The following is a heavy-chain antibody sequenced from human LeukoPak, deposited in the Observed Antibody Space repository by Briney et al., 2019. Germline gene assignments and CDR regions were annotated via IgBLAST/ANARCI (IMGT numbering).Heavy chain of an antibody. V-gene: IGHV3-66*03. CDR1: GFTVSSNS. CDR3: AKDGGIYYDSSGYVDY. Sequence: GGSLRLSCTVSGFTVSSNSMSWVRQAPGKGLEWVSFIYSDNTHYSDSVKGRFTISRDNSKNTLYLQMNSLRAEDTAVYYCAKDGGIYYDSSGYVDYWGQGTLVTVSS. D-gene: IGHD3-22*01. J-gene: IGHJ4*02. CDR2: IYSDNT.